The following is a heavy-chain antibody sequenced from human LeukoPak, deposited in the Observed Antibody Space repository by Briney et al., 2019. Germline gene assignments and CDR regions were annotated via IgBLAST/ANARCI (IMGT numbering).Heavy chain of an antibody. CDR3: ARGEYSYGDY. D-gene: IGHD5-18*01. J-gene: IGHJ4*02. Sequence: ASVKVSCKASGYTFTGYYMHWVRQAPGQGLEWMGRINPNSGGTNYAQKFQGRIIITRDTSISTAYMELSRLRSDDTAVYYCARGEYSYGDYWGQGTLVTVSS. CDR2: INPNSGGT. CDR1: GYTFTGYY. V-gene: IGHV1-2*06.